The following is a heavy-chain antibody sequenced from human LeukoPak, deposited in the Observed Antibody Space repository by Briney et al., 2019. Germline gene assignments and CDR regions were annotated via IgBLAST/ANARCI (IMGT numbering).Heavy chain of an antibody. D-gene: IGHD6-6*01. CDR1: GFTFSSYG. Sequence: GGFLRLSCAASGFTFSSYGMRWVRQAPGKGLEWVGRIKSKSDGGTTDYAAPVKGRFTISRDDSKDTLYLQMNSLKTEDTAVYYCTTGGIAARLLDYWGQGTLVTVSS. J-gene: IGHJ4*02. CDR3: TTGGIAARLLDY. V-gene: IGHV3-15*01. CDR2: IKSKSDGGTT.